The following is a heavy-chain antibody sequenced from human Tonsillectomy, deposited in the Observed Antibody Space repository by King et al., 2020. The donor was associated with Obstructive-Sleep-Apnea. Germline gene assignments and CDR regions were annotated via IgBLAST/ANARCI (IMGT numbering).Heavy chain of an antibody. D-gene: IGHD3-3*01. CDR1: GGTFSSYA. J-gene: IGHJ4*02. V-gene: IGHV1-69*01. CDR2: IIPIFGTA. Sequence: VQLVEYGAEVKKPGSSVKVSCKASGGTFSSYAISWVRQAPGQGLEWMGGIIPIFGTANYAQKFQGRVTITADESTSTAYMELSSLRSEDTAVYYCASPHDFWSGYPHFDYWGQGTLVTVSS. CDR3: ASPHDFWSGYPHFDY.